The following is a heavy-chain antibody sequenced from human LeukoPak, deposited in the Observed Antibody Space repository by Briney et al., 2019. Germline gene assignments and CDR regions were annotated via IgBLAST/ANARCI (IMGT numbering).Heavy chain of an antibody. D-gene: IGHD6-13*01. J-gene: IGHJ5*02. Sequence: GGSLRLSCAASGFTFSSYGMLWVRQAPGKGLEWVAFIRYDGSNKYYADSVKGRFTISRDNSKNTLYLQMNSLRAEDTAVYYCAKGGPPGIAAAGPSRWFDPWGQGTLVTVSS. V-gene: IGHV3-30*02. CDR3: AKGGPPGIAAAGPSRWFDP. CDR2: IRYDGSNK. CDR1: GFTFSSYG.